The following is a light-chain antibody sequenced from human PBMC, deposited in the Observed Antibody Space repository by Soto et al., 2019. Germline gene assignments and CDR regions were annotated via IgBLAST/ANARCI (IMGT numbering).Light chain of an antibody. Sequence: EIVLTQSPATLSLSPGERAILSCGASLSISNNYLAWYHQRGGQVPRLLFYGISSRASGVPDRFSGSVSGTDFNITLSRLEPEDFGVYYCQQYGGTPHTFGPGTRLEI. V-gene: IGKV3-20*01. CDR1: LSISNNY. CDR3: QQYGGTPHT. J-gene: IGKJ2*01. CDR2: GIS.